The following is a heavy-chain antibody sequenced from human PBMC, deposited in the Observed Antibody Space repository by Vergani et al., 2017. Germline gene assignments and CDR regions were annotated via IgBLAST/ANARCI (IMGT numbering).Heavy chain of an antibody. CDR2: ISYDGSNK. V-gene: IGHV3-30*18. CDR1: GFTFSSYG. J-gene: IGHJ4*02. Sequence: VQLLESGGGVVQPGRSLRLSCAASGFTFSSYGMHWVRQAPGKGLEWVAVISYDGSNKYYADSVKGRFTISRDNSKNTLYLQMNSLRAEDTAVYYCAKDSNGGSDYWGQGTLVTVSS. D-gene: IGHD1-1*01. CDR3: AKDSNGGSDY.